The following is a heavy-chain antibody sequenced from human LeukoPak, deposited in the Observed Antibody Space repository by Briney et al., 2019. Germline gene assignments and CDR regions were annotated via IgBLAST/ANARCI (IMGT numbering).Heavy chain of an antibody. Sequence: SETLSLTCAVYGGSFSGYYWSWIRQPPRKELEWIGEINHSGSTNYNPSLKSRVTISVDTSKNQFSLKLSSVTAADTAVYYCASMVPRSSYYYYYMDVWGKGTTVTISS. CDR3: ASMVPRSSYYYYYMDV. CDR1: GGSFSGYY. D-gene: IGHD3-10*01. CDR2: INHSGST. V-gene: IGHV4-34*01. J-gene: IGHJ6*03.